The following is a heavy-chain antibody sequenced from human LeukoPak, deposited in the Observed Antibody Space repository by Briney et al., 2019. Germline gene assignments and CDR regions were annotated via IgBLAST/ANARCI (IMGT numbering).Heavy chain of an antibody. J-gene: IGHJ4*02. D-gene: IGHD3-10*01. CDR2: IYTSGST. V-gene: IGHV4-4*07. CDR1: GGSISSYY. Sequence: SETLSLTCTVSGGSISSYYWSWIRQPAGKGLEWIGRIYTSGSTNYNPSLKSRVTMSVDTSKNQFSLKLSSVTAADTAVYYCARASFVSWFGVDRSEALDYWGQGTLVTVSS. CDR3: ARASFVSWFGVDRSEALDY.